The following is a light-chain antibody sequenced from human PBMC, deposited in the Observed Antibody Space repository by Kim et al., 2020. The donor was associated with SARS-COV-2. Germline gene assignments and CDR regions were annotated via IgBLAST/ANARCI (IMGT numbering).Light chain of an antibody. V-gene: IGLV3-19*01. CDR1: SLRNYD. J-gene: IGLJ2*01. CDR3: NSRDSSDDQVI. CDR2: GKN. Sequence: ARGQTVRITCQGDSLRNYDASWSQQKPGQAPVLVIYGKNKRPSGIPDRFSGSTSGSTASLTITGAQAEDEADYYCNSRDSSDDQVIFGGGTQLTVL.